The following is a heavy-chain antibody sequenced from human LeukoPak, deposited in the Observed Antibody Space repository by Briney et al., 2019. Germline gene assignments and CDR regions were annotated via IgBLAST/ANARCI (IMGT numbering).Heavy chain of an antibody. Sequence: GGSLRLSCAASGFTFSSYAMSWVRQAPGKGLEWVSAISGSGGSTYYADSVKGRFTISRDNSKNTLYLQMNSLRAEDTAVYYCAKAEKDDWGIHRPIYYFDYWGQGTLVTVSS. D-gene: IGHD3-16*01. CDR1: GFTFSSYA. CDR2: ISGSGGST. V-gene: IGHV3-23*01. CDR3: AKAEKDDWGIHRPIYYFDY. J-gene: IGHJ4*02.